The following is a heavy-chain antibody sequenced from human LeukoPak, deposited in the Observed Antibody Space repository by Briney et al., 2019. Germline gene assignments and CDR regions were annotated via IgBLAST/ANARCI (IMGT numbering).Heavy chain of an antibody. V-gene: IGHV4-59*13. J-gene: IGHJ6*02. CDR3: GRNGKQPGLYGMDV. Sequence: KPSETLSLTCTVSGGSISSYYWSWIRQPPGRGLEWFGYIYYSGSTNYNHSLKSRVTISVDTSKNTFSLKLSSVTAADTAVYYCGRNGKQPGLYGMDVWGQGTTVTVSS. CDR1: GGSISSYY. D-gene: IGHD2-8*01. CDR2: IYYSGST.